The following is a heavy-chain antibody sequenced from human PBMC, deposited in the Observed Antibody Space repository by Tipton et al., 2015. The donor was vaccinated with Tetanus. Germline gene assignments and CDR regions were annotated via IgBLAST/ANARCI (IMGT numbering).Heavy chain of an antibody. Sequence: TLSLTCTVSGGSISSSSYYWGWIRQPPGKGLEWIGSIYYSGSTYYTPSLKSRVTISVDTSKNQFSLKLSSVTAADTAVYYCARLTYFRWWFDPWGQGTLVTVSS. CDR1: GGSISSSSYY. D-gene: IGHD2/OR15-2a*01. CDR2: IYYSGST. J-gene: IGHJ5*02. V-gene: IGHV4-39*01. CDR3: ARLTYFRWWFDP.